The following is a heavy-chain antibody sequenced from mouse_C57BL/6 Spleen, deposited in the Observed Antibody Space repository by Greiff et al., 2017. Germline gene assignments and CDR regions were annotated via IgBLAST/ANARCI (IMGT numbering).Heavy chain of an antibody. Sequence: QVQLQQPGAELVKPGASVKLSCKASGYTFTSYWMQWVKQRPGQGLEWIGEIDPSDSYTNSNQKFKGKATLTVDTSSSPAYMPLSSLTSEDSAVYYCARKGLDSFDYWGQGTTLTVSS. D-gene: IGHD2-2*01. CDR2: IDPSDSYT. CDR1: GYTFTSYW. J-gene: IGHJ2*01. V-gene: IGHV1-50*01. CDR3: ARKGLDSFDY.